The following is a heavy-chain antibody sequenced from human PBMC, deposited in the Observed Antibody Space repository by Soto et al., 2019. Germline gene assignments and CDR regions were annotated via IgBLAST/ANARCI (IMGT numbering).Heavy chain of an antibody. V-gene: IGHV3-33*01. Sequence: QVDLVESGGGVVQPGKSLRRSCATSGFTFSEDAMHWVRQAPGEGLEWVAVIWYDGSKKHYADSVKGRFTISRDNSENTLFLQMNSLTAEDTAVYWCARDGRHTAMFSGSDYWGQGALVTVSS. CDR3: ARDGRHTAMFSGSDY. D-gene: IGHD5-18*01. CDR2: IWYDGSKK. J-gene: IGHJ4*02. CDR1: GFTFSEDA.